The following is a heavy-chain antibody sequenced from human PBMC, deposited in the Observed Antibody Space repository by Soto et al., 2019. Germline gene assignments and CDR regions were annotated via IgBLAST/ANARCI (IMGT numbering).Heavy chain of an antibody. CDR1: GFSRRTTGLG. Sequence: SGPTVVNPTQALTLTCTYSGFSRRTTGLGVGWIRQPPGKALEWLALLYWDDDNRYNPSLTSRLTLTKDTSKSQVVLTLTNVGPADTATCYCAHNTQEHRGSCDIWGQGTMVTVSS. J-gene: IGHJ4*02. CDR2: LYWDDDN. V-gene: IGHV2-5*02. D-gene: IGHD2-15*01. CDR3: AHNTQEHRGSCDI.